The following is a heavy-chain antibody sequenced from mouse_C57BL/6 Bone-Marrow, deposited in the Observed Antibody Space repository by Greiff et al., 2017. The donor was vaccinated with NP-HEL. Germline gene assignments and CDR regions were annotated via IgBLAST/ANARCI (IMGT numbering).Heavy chain of an antibody. V-gene: IGHV1-80*01. CDR2: IYPGDGDT. CDR1: GYAFSSYW. Sequence: VQLQESGAELVKPGASVKISCKASGYAFSSYWMNWVKQRPGKGLEWIGQIYPGDGDTNYNGKFKGKATLTADKSSSTAYMQLSSLTSEDSAVYFCARSLYYGSSFRVDYWGQGTSVTVSS. CDR3: ARSLYYGSSFRVDY. D-gene: IGHD1-1*01. J-gene: IGHJ4*01.